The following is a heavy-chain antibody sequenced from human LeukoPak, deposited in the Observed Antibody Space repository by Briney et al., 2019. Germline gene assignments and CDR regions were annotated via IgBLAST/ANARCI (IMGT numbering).Heavy chain of an antibody. D-gene: IGHD2-2*02. CDR1: GYTLTELS. V-gene: IGHV1-24*01. Sequence: ASVKVSCKVSGYTLTELSMHWVRQAPGKGLEWMGGFDPEDGETIYAQKFQGRVTMTEDTSTDTAYMELSSLRSEDTAVYYCATGFNVVVPAAILFDYWGQGTLVTVSS. CDR3: ATGFNVVVPAAILFDY. CDR2: FDPEDGET. J-gene: IGHJ4*02.